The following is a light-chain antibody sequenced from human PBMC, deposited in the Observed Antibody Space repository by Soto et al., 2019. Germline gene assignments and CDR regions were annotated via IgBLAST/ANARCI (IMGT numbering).Light chain of an antibody. Sequence: DIQMTQSPTSLSAYVGDRVTITCRASQGIRNFVAWYQQKPGKAPKLLIYAASTLQSGVPSRFSGSGSGTDFTLTINSLQPEDVATYSCQKYSSVPVFGPGTKVEI. J-gene: IGKJ3*01. CDR2: AAS. V-gene: IGKV1-27*01. CDR3: QKYSSVPV. CDR1: QGIRNF.